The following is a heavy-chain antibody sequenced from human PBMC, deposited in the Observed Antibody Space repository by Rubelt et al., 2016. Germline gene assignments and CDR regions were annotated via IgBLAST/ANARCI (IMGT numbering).Heavy chain of an antibody. Sequence: QVQLVQSGAEVKKPGSSVKVSCKASGGTFSSYAISWVRQAPGQGLEWMGGIIPIFGTANYAQKFQGRVTMTADESTGTAYMELRSLRSDDTAVYYCARCYGSGSYGNWFDPWGQGTLVTVSS. CDR2: IIPIFGTA. CDR3: ARCYGSGSYGNWFDP. V-gene: IGHV1-69*01. J-gene: IGHJ5*02. CDR1: GGTFSSYA. D-gene: IGHD3-10*01.